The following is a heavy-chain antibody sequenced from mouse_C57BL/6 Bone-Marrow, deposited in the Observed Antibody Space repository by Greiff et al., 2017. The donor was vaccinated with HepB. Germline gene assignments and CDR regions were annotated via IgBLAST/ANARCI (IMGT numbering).Heavy chain of an antibody. CDR2: INPGSGGT. J-gene: IGHJ4*01. V-gene: IGHV1-54*01. D-gene: IGHD4-1*01. CDR1: GYAFTNYL. Sequence: QVQLQESGAELVRPGTSVKVSCKASGYAFTNYLIEWVKQRPGQGLEWIGVINPGSGGTNYNEKFKGKATLTADKSSSTAYMQLSSLTSEDSAVYCCARELGGAMDYWGQGTSVTVSS. CDR3: ARELGGAMDY.